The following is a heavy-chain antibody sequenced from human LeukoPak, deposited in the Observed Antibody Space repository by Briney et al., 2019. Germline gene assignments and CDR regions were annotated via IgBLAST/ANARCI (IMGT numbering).Heavy chain of an antibody. D-gene: IGHD5-18*01. CDR1: GGSISSSSYY. J-gene: IGHJ4*02. V-gene: IGHV4-39*07. CDR2: IYYSGST. CDR3: ARDGSIVRAAMVPFDY. Sequence: SETLSLTCTVSGGSISSSSYYWGWIRQPPGKGLEWIGSIYYSGSTYYNPSLKSRVTISVDTSKNQLSLKLSSVTAADTAVYYCARDGSIVRAAMVPFDYWGQGTLVTVSS.